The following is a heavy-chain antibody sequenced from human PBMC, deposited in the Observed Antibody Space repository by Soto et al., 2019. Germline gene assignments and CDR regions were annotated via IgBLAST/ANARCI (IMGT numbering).Heavy chain of an antibody. J-gene: IGHJ5*02. CDR1: GFTFSSYS. CDR2: ISSSSTI. D-gene: IGHD3-16*01. CDR3: ARGSTWGTAGFDP. V-gene: IGHV3-48*02. Sequence: EVQLVESGGGLVQPGVSLRLSCAASGFTFSSYSMNWVRQAPGKGLEWVSYISSSSTIYYADSVKGRFTISRDNAKSSLYLQMNSLRDEDTAVYYCARGSTWGTAGFDPWGQGTLVTVSS.